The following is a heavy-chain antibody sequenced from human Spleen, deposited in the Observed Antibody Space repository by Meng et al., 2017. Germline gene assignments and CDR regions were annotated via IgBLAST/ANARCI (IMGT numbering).Heavy chain of an antibody. J-gene: IGHJ4*02. Sequence: SETLSLTCTVSGGSISNYYWSWIRQSPGKGLEWMGYMFYSGSTNYNPSLKSRVTISVDTSKNQFSLKLRSVTAADAAVYCCARGFSSYYADNWGQGTLVTVSS. CDR3: ARGFSSYYADN. V-gene: IGHV4-59*01. CDR2: MFYSGST. D-gene: IGHD3-22*01. CDR1: GGSISNYY.